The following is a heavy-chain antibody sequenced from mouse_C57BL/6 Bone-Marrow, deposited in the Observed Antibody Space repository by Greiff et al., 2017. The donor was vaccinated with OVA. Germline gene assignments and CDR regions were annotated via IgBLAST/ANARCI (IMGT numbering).Heavy chain of an antibody. CDR2: IDPSDSYT. D-gene: IGHD2-3*01. Sequence: QVQLQQPGAELVRPGTSVKLSCKASGYTFPSYWMHWVKQRPGQGLEWIGVIDPSDSYTNYNQKFKGKATLTVDTSSSTAYMQLSSLTSEDSAVYYCARWLLRGFAYWGQGTLVTVSA. V-gene: IGHV1-59*01. CDR3: ARWLLRGFAY. CDR1: GYTFPSYW. J-gene: IGHJ3*01.